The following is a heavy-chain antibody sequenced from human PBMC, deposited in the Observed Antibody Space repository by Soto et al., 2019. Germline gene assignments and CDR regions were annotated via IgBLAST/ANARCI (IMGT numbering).Heavy chain of an antibody. CDR2: IIPMFDTP. V-gene: IGHV1-69*13. D-gene: IGHD2-15*01. CDR3: ARSGGLDRDFNY. J-gene: IGHJ4*02. Sequence: SVEVCWEECGGGFGCGSWRWVRQAPGQGLEWMGGIIPMFDTPIYAQKFQDRVTITADESTSTAYMQLSSLRSGDTAVYYCARSGGLDRDFNYWGQGSLVTVSS. CDR1: GGGFGCGS.